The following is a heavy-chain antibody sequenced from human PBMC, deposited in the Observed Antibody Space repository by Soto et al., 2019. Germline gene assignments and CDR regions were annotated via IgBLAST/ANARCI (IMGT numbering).Heavy chain of an antibody. V-gene: IGHV1-69*13. Sequence: GASAKVSCTASEGTFSSCAISWVRQAPGQGLEWMGGIIPIFGTANYAQKFQGRVTITADESTSTAYMELSSLRSEDTAVYYCARDTPTRHFDYWGQGTRVTVSS. D-gene: IGHD2-2*01. CDR1: EGTFSSCA. CDR3: ARDTPTRHFDY. J-gene: IGHJ4*02. CDR2: IIPIFGTA.